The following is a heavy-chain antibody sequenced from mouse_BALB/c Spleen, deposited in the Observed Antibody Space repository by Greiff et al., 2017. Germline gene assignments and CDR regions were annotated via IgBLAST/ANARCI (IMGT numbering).Heavy chain of an antibody. CDR3: ARAGGIYDGYPYAMDY. J-gene: IGHJ4*01. Sequence: VKVVESGPGLVAPSQSLSITCTVSGFSLTGYGVNWVRQPPGKGLEWLGMIWGDGSTDYNSALKSRLSISKDNSKSQVFLKMNSLQTDDTARYYCARAGGIYDGYPYAMDYWGQGTSVTVSS. D-gene: IGHD2-3*01. V-gene: IGHV2-6-7*01. CDR2: IWGDGST. CDR1: GFSLTGYG.